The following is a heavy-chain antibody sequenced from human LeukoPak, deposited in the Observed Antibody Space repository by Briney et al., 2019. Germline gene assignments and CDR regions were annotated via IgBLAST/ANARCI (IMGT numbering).Heavy chain of an antibody. CDR3: ARSLYDSSGYNGY. J-gene: IGHJ4*02. CDR2: IKQDGSEK. D-gene: IGHD3-22*01. Sequence: GGSLRLSCAASGFTFSTYWMTWVRQTPGKGREGVANIKQDGSEKYYADSVKGRFTISRDNAKNSVYLQTSSLRVEDTAVYYCARSLYDSSGYNGYWGQGVLVTVSS. CDR1: GFTFSTYW. V-gene: IGHV3-7*01.